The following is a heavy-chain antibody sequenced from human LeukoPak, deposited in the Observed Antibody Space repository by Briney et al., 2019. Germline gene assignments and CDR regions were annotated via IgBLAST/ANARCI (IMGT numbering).Heavy chain of an antibody. D-gene: IGHD6-13*01. J-gene: IGHJ4*02. V-gene: IGHV4-4*07. CDR2: IYSTGST. CDR3: ARGIADPYSFDS. CDR1: SGSINFYY. Sequence: SETLSLTCTVSSGSINFYYWSWIRQPAGKGLEWIGRIYSTGSTNYSPSLKSRVTMSVDKSKNQFSLNLSSVTAADTAVYYCARGIADPYSFDSWGQGTLVTVSS.